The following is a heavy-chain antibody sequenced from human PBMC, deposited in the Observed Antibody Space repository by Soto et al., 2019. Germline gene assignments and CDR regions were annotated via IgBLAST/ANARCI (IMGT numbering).Heavy chain of an antibody. CDR3: ARGGHYYDSSGYYEYFQH. CDR2: INAGNGNT. V-gene: IGHV1-3*01. D-gene: IGHD3-22*01. J-gene: IGHJ1*01. Sequence: ASVKVSCKASGYTFTSYAMHWVRQAPGQRLEWMGWINAGNGNTKYSQKFQGRVTITRDTSASTAYMELSSLRSEDTAVYYCARGGHYYDSSGYYEYFQHWGQGTLVTVSS. CDR1: GYTFTSYA.